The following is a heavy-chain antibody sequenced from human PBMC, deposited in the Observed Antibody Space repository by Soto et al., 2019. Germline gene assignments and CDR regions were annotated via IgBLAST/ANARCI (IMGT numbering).Heavy chain of an antibody. CDR1: GYSVTNYD. Sequence: ASVKVSCKASGYSVTNYDINWVRQATGQGLEWMGWMNPNTGNTGYAQKFQGRVTMTRNTSISTSSMELDSLRSDDTAVYYCARGKWHSSGSYLFDYWGQGTLVTVSS. D-gene: IGHD3-22*01. J-gene: IGHJ4*01. CDR2: MNPNTGNT. CDR3: ARGKWHSSGSYLFDY. V-gene: IGHV1-8*01.